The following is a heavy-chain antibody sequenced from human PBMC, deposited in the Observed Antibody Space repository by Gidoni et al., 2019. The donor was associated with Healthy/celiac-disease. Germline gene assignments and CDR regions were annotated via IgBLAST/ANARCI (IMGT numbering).Heavy chain of an antibody. D-gene: IGHD3-3*01. J-gene: IGHJ3*02. CDR2: ISGSGCST. CDR1: GFTFSSYA. Sequence: EVQLLESGGGLVQPGGSLRLSCAASGFTFSSYAMSWVGQAPGKGLEWVSAISGSGCSTYYADSVKGRFTISRDKSKNTLYLQMNSLRAEDTAVYYCAKGESGIDFWSGYYSAFDIWGQGTMVTVSS. V-gene: IGHV3-23*01. CDR3: AKGESGIDFWSGYYSAFDI.